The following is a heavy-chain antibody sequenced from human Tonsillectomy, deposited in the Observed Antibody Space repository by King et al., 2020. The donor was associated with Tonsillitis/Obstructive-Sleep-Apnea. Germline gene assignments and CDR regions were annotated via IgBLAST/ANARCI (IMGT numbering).Heavy chain of an antibody. D-gene: IGHD2-2*01. CDR3: ARLWSGRHIVLPPAAYTWFDP. CDR2: ISHSGST. Sequence: VQLQQWGAGLLKPSETLSLTCAVYGGSFSDCSWSWIRPPPGKGLEWIGEISHSGSTNYNPSLKSRVTISVDTSKNQFSLKLNSVTAADTAVYYCARLWSGRHIVLPPAAYTWFDPWGQGTLVTVSP. V-gene: IGHV4-34*01. CDR1: GGSFSDCS. J-gene: IGHJ5*02.